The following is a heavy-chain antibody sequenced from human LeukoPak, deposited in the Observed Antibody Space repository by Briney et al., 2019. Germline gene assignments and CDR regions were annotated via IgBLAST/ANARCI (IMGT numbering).Heavy chain of an antibody. D-gene: IGHD6-19*01. CDR3: AREVGYSSGWYGY. V-gene: IGHV1-2*02. J-gene: IGHJ4*02. Sequence: SVTVSCKASGYTFTEYYMHWVRQARAQGLEWMGWINHNNGDTHYAQKFQGTVTMTRDPSISTAYMDLSRLRPDDTAVYDYAREVGYSSGWYGYWGQGTLVTVSS. CDR2: INHNNGDT. CDR1: GYTFTEYY.